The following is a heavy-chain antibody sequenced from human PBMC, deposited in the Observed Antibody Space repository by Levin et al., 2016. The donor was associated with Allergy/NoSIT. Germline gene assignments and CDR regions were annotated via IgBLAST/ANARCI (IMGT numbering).Heavy chain of an antibody. V-gene: IGHV3-23*01. CDR3: AKRANGGVVVVVSYIDC. CDR2: IGTRGGNT. Sequence: VRQAPGKGLEWVSSIGTRGGNTYYADSVKGRFTISRDNSKNSLYLQMNSLRVEDTAIYYCAKRANGGVVVVVSYIDCWGQGTLVTVSS. J-gene: IGHJ4*02. D-gene: IGHD2-15*01.